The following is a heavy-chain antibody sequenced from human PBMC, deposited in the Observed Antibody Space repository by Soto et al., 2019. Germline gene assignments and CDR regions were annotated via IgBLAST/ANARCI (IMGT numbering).Heavy chain of an antibody. CDR3: ARGSVDTVDSSGLYEY. D-gene: IGHD3-22*01. V-gene: IGHV4-34*01. CDR2: IIHSGGT. J-gene: IGHJ4*02. Sequence: SETLSLTCAVYGGSFSAYYWSWIRQPPGKGLEWIGEIIHSGGTSYNPSLKSRVTISVDTSKSQFSLKLTSVTAADRAVYYCARGSVDTVDSSGLYEYWGQGTPVTVSS. CDR1: GGSFSAYY.